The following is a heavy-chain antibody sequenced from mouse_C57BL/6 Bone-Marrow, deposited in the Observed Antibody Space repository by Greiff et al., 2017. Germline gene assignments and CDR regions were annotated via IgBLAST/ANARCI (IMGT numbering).Heavy chain of an antibody. CDR2: IHPNSGST. D-gene: IGHD1-1*01. CDR3: ARRDLLLRRGDY. Sequence: VQLQQPGAELVKPGASVKLSCKASGYTFTSYWMHWVKQRPGQGLEWIGMIHPNSGSTNYNEKFKSKATLTVDKSSSTAYMQLSSLTSEDSAVYYCARRDLLLRRGDYWGQGTSVTVSS. V-gene: IGHV1-64*01. J-gene: IGHJ4*01. CDR1: GYTFTSYW.